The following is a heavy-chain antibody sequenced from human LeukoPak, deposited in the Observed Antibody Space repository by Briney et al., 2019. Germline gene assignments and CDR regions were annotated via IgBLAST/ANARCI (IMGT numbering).Heavy chain of an antibody. J-gene: IGHJ4*02. Sequence: GRSLRLSCAASGFTFSSYGMHWVRQAPGKGLEGVAVIWYDGSNKYYADSVKGRFTISRDNSKNTLYLQMNSLRAEDTAVYYCARDQSITMVRGAFGYWGQGTLVTVSS. CDR3: ARDQSITMVRGAFGY. D-gene: IGHD3-10*01. V-gene: IGHV3-33*01. CDR1: GFTFSSYG. CDR2: IWYDGSNK.